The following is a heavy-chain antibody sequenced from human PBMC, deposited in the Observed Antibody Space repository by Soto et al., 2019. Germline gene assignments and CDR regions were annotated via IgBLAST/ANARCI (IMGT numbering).Heavy chain of an antibody. CDR3: VKDESINWYSGHFRH. CDR1: GFTFGDYA. D-gene: IGHD6-13*01. CDR2: INWNSGSI. V-gene: IGHV3-9*01. Sequence: LRLSCAASGFTFGDYAMHWVRQVPGKGLEWVSGINWNSGSIGYGDSVKGRFAISRDNAKNSLHLQMNSLSAEDTAFYYCVKDESINWYSGHFRHWGQGTLVTVSS. J-gene: IGHJ1*01.